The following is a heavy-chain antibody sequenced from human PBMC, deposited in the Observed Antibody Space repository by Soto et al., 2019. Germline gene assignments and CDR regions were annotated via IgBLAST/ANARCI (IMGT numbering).Heavy chain of an antibody. V-gene: IGHV3-23*01. Sequence: GGSLRLSCAASGFTFSSYAMSWVRQAPGKGLEWVSAISGSGGSTYYADSVKGRFTISRDNSKNTLYLQMNSLRAEDTAVYYCAKAWADCTNGVCYYITIATAWNYFVYWGQGPLVTVSS. CDR3: AKAWADCTNGVCYYITIATAWNYFVY. CDR2: ISGSGGST. CDR1: GFTFSSYA. J-gene: IGHJ4*02. D-gene: IGHD2-8*01.